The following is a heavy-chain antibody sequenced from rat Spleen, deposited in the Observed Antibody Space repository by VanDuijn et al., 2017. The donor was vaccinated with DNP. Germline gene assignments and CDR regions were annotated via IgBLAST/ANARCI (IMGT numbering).Heavy chain of an antibody. D-gene: IGHD1-9*01. J-gene: IGHJ2*01. CDR1: GFTFSDYN. CDR2: IIYDGSRT. V-gene: IGHV5S10*01. Sequence: EVQLVESGGGLVQSGRSLKVSCAASGFTFSDYNMAWVRQAPKKGLEWVATIIYDGSRTYYRDSVKGRFTISRDNAKSTLYLQMDSLRSEDTATYYCATYYGYNYFDYWGQGVMVTVSS. CDR3: ATYYGYNYFDY.